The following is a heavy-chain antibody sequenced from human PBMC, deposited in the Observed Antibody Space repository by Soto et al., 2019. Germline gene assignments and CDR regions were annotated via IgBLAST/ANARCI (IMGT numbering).Heavy chain of an antibody. CDR1: GLTLGDYA. CDR3: TRGGKWELLRSGSDY. D-gene: IGHD1-26*01. Sequence: GGSLRLSCEASGLTLGDYAMSWFRQAPGKGLEWVGFIKTKTYGATTEYAASVKGRFTISRDDSKGIAYLQMNSLKTEDTAVYYCTRGGKWELLRSGSDYWGKEPPVTFPS. CDR2: IKTKTYGATT. J-gene: IGHJ4*02. V-gene: IGHV3-49*03.